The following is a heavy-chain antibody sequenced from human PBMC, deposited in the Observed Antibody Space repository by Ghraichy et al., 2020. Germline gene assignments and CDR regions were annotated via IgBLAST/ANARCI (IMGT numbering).Heavy chain of an antibody. J-gene: IGHJ4*02. CDR2: ISGSGGST. CDR3: AKARTFSATVTTFDDY. D-gene: IGHD4-17*01. CDR1: GFTFSTYG. Sequence: GGSLRLSCAASGFTFSTYGRSWVRQAPGKGLEWVSAISGSGGSTYYADPVKGRFTFSRDKSKNTLYLQMNILGAEDTAVYYCAKARTFSATVTTFDDYWGQGTTVTVSS. V-gene: IGHV3-23*01.